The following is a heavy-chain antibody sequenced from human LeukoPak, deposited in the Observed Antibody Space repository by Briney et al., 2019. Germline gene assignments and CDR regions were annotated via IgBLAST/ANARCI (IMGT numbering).Heavy chain of an antibody. D-gene: IGHD3-10*01. CDR2: ISGSGGST. Sequence: GGSLRLSCAAPGFTFSSYAMSWVRQAPGKGLEWDSAISGSGGSTYYADSVKGRFTISRDNSKNTLYLQMNSLRAEDTAVYYCAKDRIPRITMVRGVIMAHWGQGTLVTVSS. CDR1: GFTFSSYA. V-gene: IGHV3-23*01. J-gene: IGHJ4*02. CDR3: AKDRIPRITMVRGVIMAH.